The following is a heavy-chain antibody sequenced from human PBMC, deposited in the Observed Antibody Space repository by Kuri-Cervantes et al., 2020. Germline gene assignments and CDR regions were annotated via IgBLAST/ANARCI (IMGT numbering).Heavy chain of an antibody. CDR1: GGTFSSYA. V-gene: IGHV1-69*13. D-gene: IGHD7-27*01. CDR2: IIPIFGTA. J-gene: IGHJ6*02. CDR3: ASGRLTNWGSGVYGMDV. Sequence: SVKVSCKASGGTFSSYAISWVRQAPGQGLEWMGGIIPIFGTANYAQKFQGRVTITADESTSTAYMELSSLRSEDTAVYYSASGRLTNWGSGVYGMDVWGQGTTVTVSS.